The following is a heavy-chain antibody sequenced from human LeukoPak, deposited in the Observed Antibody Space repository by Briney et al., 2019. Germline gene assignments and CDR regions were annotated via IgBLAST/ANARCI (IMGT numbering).Heavy chain of an antibody. CDR3: ASSPHPGGGYKS. D-gene: IGHD3-10*01. Sequence: GASVKVSCKASGYTFTSYYMHWVRQAPGQGLEWMGIINPSGGSTSYAQKFQGRVTMTRDTSTSTVYMELSSLRSEDTAVYYCASSPHPGGGYKSWGQGTLVTVSS. CDR2: INPSGGST. V-gene: IGHV1-46*01. CDR1: GYTFTSYY. J-gene: IGHJ5*02.